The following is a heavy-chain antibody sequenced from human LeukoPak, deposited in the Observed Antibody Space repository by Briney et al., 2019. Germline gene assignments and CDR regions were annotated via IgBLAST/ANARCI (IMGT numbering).Heavy chain of an antibody. D-gene: IGHD1-26*01. Sequence: GGSLRLSCAASDFTFSSYGMHWVRQAPGKGLEWVTFIRYDGSIKYYADSVKGRFTISRDNSKNTLYLQMNSLRAEDTAVYYCARDHEWELLDNLDYWGQGTLVTVSS. CDR1: DFTFSSYG. V-gene: IGHV3-30*02. CDR2: IRYDGSIK. CDR3: ARDHEWELLDNLDY. J-gene: IGHJ4*02.